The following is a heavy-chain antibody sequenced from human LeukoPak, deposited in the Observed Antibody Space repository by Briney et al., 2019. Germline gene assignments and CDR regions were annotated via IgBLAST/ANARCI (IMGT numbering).Heavy chain of an antibody. D-gene: IGHD3-16*02. Sequence: SETLSLTCTVSGGSISSYYWSWIRQPPGKGLEWIGYIYYSGSTNYNPSLKSRVTISVDTSKNQFSLKLSSVTAADTAVYYCARYRGSYRLFDYWGQGTLVTVSS. CDR1: GGSISSYY. J-gene: IGHJ4*02. CDR2: IYYSGST. V-gene: IGHV4-59*01. CDR3: ARYRGSYRLFDY.